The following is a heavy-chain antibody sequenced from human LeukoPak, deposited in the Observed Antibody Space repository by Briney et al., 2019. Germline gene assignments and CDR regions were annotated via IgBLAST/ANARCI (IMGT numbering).Heavy chain of an antibody. CDR1: GFTFSNAW. V-gene: IGHV3-7*01. CDR3: ARALNWGCFDY. J-gene: IGHJ4*02. Sequence: GGSLRLSCAASGFTFSNAWMSWVRQAPGKGLEWVANIKQDGSEKYYVDSVKGRFTISRDNAKNSLYLQMNSLRAEDTAVYYCARALNWGCFDYWGQGTLVTVSS. CDR2: IKQDGSEK. D-gene: IGHD7-27*01.